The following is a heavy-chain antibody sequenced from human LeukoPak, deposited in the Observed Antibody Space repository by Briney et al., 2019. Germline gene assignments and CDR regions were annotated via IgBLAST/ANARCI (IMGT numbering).Heavy chain of an antibody. Sequence: NWIRQHPGKGLEWIGYIYYTGSTYYNPSLKSRVTISVDTSKNQFSLKLSSVTAADTAVYYCARVVGYCSSTSCYYFDYWGQGTLVTVSS. CDR3: ARVVGYCSSTSCYYFDY. D-gene: IGHD2-2*01. V-gene: IGHV4-31*02. CDR2: IYYTGST. J-gene: IGHJ4*02.